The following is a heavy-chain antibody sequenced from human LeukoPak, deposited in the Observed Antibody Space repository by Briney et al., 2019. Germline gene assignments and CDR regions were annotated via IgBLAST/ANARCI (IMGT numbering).Heavy chain of an antibody. CDR1: GDSVSSNSAA. Sequence: SQTLSLTCAISGDSVSSNSAAWNWIRQSPSRGLEWLGRTYYRSKWYNDYAVSVKSRITINPDTSKNQFSLKVSSVTAADTAVHYCARRELLSTPDAFDIWGQGTMVTVSS. J-gene: IGHJ3*02. V-gene: IGHV6-1*01. CDR3: ARRELLSTPDAFDI. CDR2: TYYRSKWYN. D-gene: IGHD3-10*01.